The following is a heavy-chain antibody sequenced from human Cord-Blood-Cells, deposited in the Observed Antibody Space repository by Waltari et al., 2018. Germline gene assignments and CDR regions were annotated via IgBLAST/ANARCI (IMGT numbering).Heavy chain of an antibody. V-gene: IGHV4-34*01. D-gene: IGHD6-13*01. J-gene: IGHJ1*01. CDR2: INHSGSA. Sequence: QVQLQQWGAGLLKPSETLSLPCAVYGGSFSGYYWSWLRQPPGKGLEWIGEINHSGSANDNPSLRSRVTISVDTSKNQFSLKLSSVTAADTAVYYCATRHGYSSSWYYFQHWGQGTLVTVSS. CDR1: GGSFSGYY. CDR3: ATRHGYSSSWYYFQH.